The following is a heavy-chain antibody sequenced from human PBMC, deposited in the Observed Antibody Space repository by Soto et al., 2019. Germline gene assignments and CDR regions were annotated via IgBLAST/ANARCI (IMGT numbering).Heavy chain of an antibody. J-gene: IGHJ6*02. CDR3: ARDIESVTAKHFFYYYAMDV. CDR2: VSANNGHT. CDR1: GFTCSNYG. Sequence: SVKVSCKASGFTCSNYGLNCVVRSPLRWREGMGWVSANNGHTNYAQNLQGRVSMTTDTSTSTAYMELRGLTFDDTAVYYCARDIESVTAKHFFYYYAMDVWGQGTTVTVSS. V-gene: IGHV1-18*01. D-gene: IGHD2-8*01.